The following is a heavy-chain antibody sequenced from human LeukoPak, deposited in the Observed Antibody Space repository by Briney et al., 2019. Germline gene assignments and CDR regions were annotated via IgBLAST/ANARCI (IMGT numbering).Heavy chain of an antibody. CDR3: TTDRLWFGEFDY. Sequence: GGSLRLSCAASGFTFSNAWMSWVRQAPGKGLEWVGRIKSKTDGGTTDYAAPVKGRFTISRDDSKNTLYLQMNSLKTEDTAVYYCTTDRLWFGEFDYWGQGTLVTVSS. CDR2: IKSKTDGGTT. J-gene: IGHJ4*02. V-gene: IGHV3-15*01. D-gene: IGHD3-10*01. CDR1: GFTFSNAW.